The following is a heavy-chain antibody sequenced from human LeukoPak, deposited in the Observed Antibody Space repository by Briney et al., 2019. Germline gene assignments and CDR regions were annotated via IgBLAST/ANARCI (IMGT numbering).Heavy chain of an antibody. CDR1: GYTFTGYY. V-gene: IGHV1-18*04. CDR3: ARGLGSLFDY. J-gene: IGHJ4*02. Sequence: GASVKVSCKASGYTFTGYYMHWVRQAPGQGLEWMGWISAYNGNTNYAQKLQGRVTMTTDTSTSTAYMELRSLRSDDTAVYYCARGLGSLFDYWGQGTLVTVSS. D-gene: IGHD1-26*01. CDR2: ISAYNGNT.